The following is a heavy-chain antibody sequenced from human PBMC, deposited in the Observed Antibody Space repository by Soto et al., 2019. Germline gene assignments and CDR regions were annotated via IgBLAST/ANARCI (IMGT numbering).Heavy chain of an antibody. V-gene: IGHV1-69*13. J-gene: IGHJ4*02. D-gene: IGHD2-15*01. CDR2: IIPIFGTA. Sequence: SVKVSCKASGGTFSRYAISWVRQAPGQGLEWMGGIIPIFGTANYAQKFQGRVTITADESTSTAYMELSSLRSEDTAAYYCARARYCSGGSCYDYWGQGTLVTVSS. CDR1: GGTFSRYA. CDR3: ARARYCSGGSCYDY.